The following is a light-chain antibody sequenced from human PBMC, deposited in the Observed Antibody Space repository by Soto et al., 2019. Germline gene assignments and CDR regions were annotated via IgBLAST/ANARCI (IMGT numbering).Light chain of an antibody. CDR2: RND. CDR3: ASWDDSLRNVV. Sequence: QSLLTQPPSTCGAPGQRVAISCSGSSPNIGSNFVYWYQHLPGRAPRLLILRNDQRPSGVPDRFSGSKSGTSASLAISGLRSEDEADYYCASWDDSLRNVVFGGGTKLTVL. V-gene: IGLV1-47*01. J-gene: IGLJ2*01. CDR1: SPNIGSNF.